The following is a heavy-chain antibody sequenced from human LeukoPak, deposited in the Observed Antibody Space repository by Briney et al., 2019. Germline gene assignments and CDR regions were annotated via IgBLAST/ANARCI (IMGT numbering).Heavy chain of an antibody. V-gene: IGHV3-30-3*01. Sequence: GGSLRLSCAASGFTFSSYAMHWVRQAPGKGLEWVAVISYDGSNKYYADSVKGRFTISRDNSKNTLYLQMNSLRAEDTAVYYCAKTRGYTYGPAVLGYWGQGTLVTVSS. J-gene: IGHJ4*02. CDR1: GFTFSSYA. CDR2: ISYDGSNK. CDR3: AKTRGYTYGPAVLGY. D-gene: IGHD5-18*01.